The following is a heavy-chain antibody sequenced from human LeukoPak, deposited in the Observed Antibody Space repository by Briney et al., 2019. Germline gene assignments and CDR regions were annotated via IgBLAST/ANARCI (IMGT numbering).Heavy chain of an antibody. CDR3: ATAGPHRSGSYTPSYYYYYYMDV. D-gene: IGHD3-10*01. CDR1: GGSISSYY. CDR2: IYYSGST. Sequence: SETLSLTCTVSGGSISSYYWSWIRQPPGKGRGWIGYIYYSGSTDYNPSLRSQVTISVATSKPQFSLKPSSVTAADTAVYYCATAGPHRSGSYTPSYYYYYYMDVWGKGTTVTISS. V-gene: IGHV4-59*01. J-gene: IGHJ6*03.